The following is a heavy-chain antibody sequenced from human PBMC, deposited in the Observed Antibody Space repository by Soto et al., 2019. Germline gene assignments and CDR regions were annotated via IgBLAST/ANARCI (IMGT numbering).Heavy chain of an antibody. Sequence: GGSLRLSCAASGFTFSDYYMSWIRQAPGKGLEWVSYISSSGSTIYYADSVKGRFTISRDNAKNSLYLQMNSLRAEDTAVYDCARGIRGEDYYYYMDVWGKGTTVTVSS. CDR2: ISSSGSTI. CDR3: ARGIRGEDYYYYMDV. J-gene: IGHJ6*03. D-gene: IGHD3-10*01. V-gene: IGHV3-11*01. CDR1: GFTFSDYY.